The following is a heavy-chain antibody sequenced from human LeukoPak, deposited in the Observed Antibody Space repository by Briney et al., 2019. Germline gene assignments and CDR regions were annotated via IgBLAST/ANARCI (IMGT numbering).Heavy chain of an antibody. V-gene: IGHV3-23*01. Sequence: GGSLRLSCAGPGFTFCGHSRGRVPQAPGKGGEGGSTIYGGGGSTYYVDCVKGRFTISRDNSKNTLYLQMNSLRAEDTAVYYCAKVKDYDILTGYYGYYGMDVWGQGTTVTVSS. CDR2: IYGGGGST. J-gene: IGHJ6*02. CDR1: GFTFCGHS. D-gene: IGHD3-9*01. CDR3: AKVKDYDILTGYYGYYGMDV.